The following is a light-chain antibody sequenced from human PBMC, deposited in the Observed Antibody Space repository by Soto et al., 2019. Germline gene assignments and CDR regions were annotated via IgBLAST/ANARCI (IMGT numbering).Light chain of an antibody. CDR2: DAS. J-gene: IGKJ4*01. V-gene: IGKV3-11*01. CDR3: QQHSNWPPGAT. CDR1: QSVSSY. Sequence: EIVLTQSPATLSLSPGERATLSCRASQSVSSYLAWYQQKPGQAPRLLIYDASNRATGIPARFSGSGSGTDFTLTIHRLETEDFAVYYCQQHSNWPPGATFGGGTKVEIK.